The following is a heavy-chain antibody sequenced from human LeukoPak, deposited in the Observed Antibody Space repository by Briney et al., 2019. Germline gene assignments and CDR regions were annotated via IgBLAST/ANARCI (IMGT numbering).Heavy chain of an antibody. V-gene: IGHV4-61*01. D-gene: IGHD5-18*01. CDR3: ARERERGYSYGYGLDGFDY. J-gene: IGHJ4*02. Sequence: ASETLSLTCTVSGGSVSSGSYYWSWLRQPPGKGLEWIGYIYYSGSTNYNPSLKSRVTISVDTSKNQFSLKLSSVTAADTAVYYCARERERGYSYGYGLDGFDYWGQGTLVTVSS. CDR1: GGSVSSGSYY. CDR2: IYYSGST.